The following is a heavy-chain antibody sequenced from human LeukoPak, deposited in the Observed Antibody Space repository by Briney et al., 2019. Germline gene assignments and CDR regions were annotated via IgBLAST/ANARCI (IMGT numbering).Heavy chain of an antibody. CDR3: ARGQIFRGYCSGGSCRHYSYGMDV. J-gene: IGHJ6*02. V-gene: IGHV4-34*01. Sequence: PSETLSLTCAVYGGSFSGYYWSWIRQPPRKGLEWIGGINHSGSTNSNPSLTSRVTISVDTSTNQLSLKPSSVTAADTAVYYCARGQIFRGYCSGGSCRHYSYGMDVWGQGTTVTVSS. CDR1: GGSFSGYY. CDR2: INHSGST. D-gene: IGHD2-15*01.